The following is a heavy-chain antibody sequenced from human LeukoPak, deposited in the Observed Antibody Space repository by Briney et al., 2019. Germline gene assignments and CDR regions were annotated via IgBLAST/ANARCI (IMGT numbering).Heavy chain of an antibody. CDR3: ARDLGHYDILTGYYAGGPVDY. Sequence: GASVKVSCKASGGTFSSYAISWVRQAPRQGLEWMGRIIPILGIANYAQKFQGRVTITADKSTSTAYMELSSLRSEDTAVYYCARDLGHYDILTGYYAGGPVDYWGQGTLVTVSS. CDR2: IIPILGIA. CDR1: GGTFSSYA. J-gene: IGHJ4*02. D-gene: IGHD3-9*01. V-gene: IGHV1-69*04.